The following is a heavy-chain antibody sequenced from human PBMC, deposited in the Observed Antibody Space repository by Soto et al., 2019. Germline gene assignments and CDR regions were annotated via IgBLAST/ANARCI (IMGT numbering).Heavy chain of an antibody. J-gene: IGHJ6*04. V-gene: IGHV1-69*12. CDR3: ARDSGAYCSGGSCYLQVVGDYYYYGMDV. CDR1: GGTFSSYA. Sequence: QVQLVQSGAEVKKPGSSVKVSCKASGGTFSSYAISWVRQAPGQGLEWMGGIIPIFGTANYAQKFQGRVTHIADESKSTGYMELSSLRSEATAVYYCARDSGAYCSGGSCYLQVVGDYYYYGMDVWGKGTTVTVSS. D-gene: IGHD2-15*01. CDR2: IIPIFGTA.